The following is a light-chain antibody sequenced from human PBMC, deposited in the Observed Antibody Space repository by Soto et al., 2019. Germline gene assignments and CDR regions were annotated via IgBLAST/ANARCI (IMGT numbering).Light chain of an antibody. CDR3: QSFTAGFTYV. V-gene: IGLV2-14*01. CDR2: DVS. J-gene: IGLJ1*01. Sequence: QSVLTQPASVSGSPGQSITISCTGTSSDVGGYNHVSWYQQHPGKAPKLMIYDVSSRPSGVSNRFSGSKSGNTASLTISGLQAEDEADYYCQSFTAGFTYVFGTGTKGTVL. CDR1: SSDVGGYNH.